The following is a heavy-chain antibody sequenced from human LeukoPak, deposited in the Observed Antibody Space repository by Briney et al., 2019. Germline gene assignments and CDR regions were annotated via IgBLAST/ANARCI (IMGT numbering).Heavy chain of an antibody. D-gene: IGHD6-13*01. CDR3: ARLGRSRIAAGPYYYYYRDV. J-gene: IGHJ6*03. Sequence: SETLSLTCAVYGGSFSGYYWSWIRQPPGKGLEWIGEINHSGSTNYNPSLKSRVTISVDTSKNQFSLKLSSVTAADTAVYYCARLGRSRIAAGPYYYYYRDVWGKGTTVTVSS. V-gene: IGHV4-34*01. CDR2: INHSGST. CDR1: GGSFSGYY.